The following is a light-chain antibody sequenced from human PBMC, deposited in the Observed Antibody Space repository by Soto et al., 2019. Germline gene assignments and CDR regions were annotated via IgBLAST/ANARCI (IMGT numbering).Light chain of an antibody. CDR3: QQSKSFPLT. Sequence: EIQMTQSPSSVSASVGDRLTISCRASQDIGNWLAWYQQQPGKAPKLLIYVASNLQSGVPSRFSGSGSGTDFTLTISSLQPEDFATYFCQQSKSFPLTFGGGTKVDIK. J-gene: IGKJ4*01. CDR2: VAS. V-gene: IGKV1-12*01. CDR1: QDIGNW.